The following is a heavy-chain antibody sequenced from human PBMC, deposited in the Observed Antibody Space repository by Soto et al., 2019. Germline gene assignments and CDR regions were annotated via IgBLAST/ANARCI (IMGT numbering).Heavy chain of an antibody. D-gene: IGHD4-17*01. V-gene: IGHV3-53*01. Sequence: EVQLVESGGGLNQPGGSLRLPCAASGFTVRRDYMCWVRQAPREGLEWVSVIYTGGSTYYADSVKGRFTFSRDNSKNTLYLQMNSLRAEDTAVYYCARAYGGNPALFDPWGQGTLVTVSS. CDR1: GFTVRRDY. CDR2: IYTGGST. CDR3: ARAYGGNPALFDP. J-gene: IGHJ5*02.